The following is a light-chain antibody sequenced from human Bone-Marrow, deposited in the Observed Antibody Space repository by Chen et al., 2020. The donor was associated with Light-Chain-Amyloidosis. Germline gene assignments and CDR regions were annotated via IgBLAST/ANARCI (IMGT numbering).Light chain of an antibody. V-gene: IGLV3-25*03. CDR1: DLPTKY. CDR3: QSADSSGTYEVI. CDR2: RDT. J-gene: IGLJ2*01. Sequence: SYELTQPPSVSVSPGQTARLTCSGDDLPTKYAYWYQQQPGQAPVLVIHRDTERPSGISERFSGSSSGTTATLTISGVPAEDVADYHCQSADSSGTYEVIFGGGTKLTVL.